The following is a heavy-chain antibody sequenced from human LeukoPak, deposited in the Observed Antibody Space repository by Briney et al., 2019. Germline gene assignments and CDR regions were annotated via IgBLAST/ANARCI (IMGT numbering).Heavy chain of an antibody. CDR2: ISSNGGST. J-gene: IGHJ4*02. CDR1: GFTFSSYA. V-gene: IGHV3-64*01. Sequence: GGSLRLSCAASGFTFSSYAMHWVRQAPGKGLEYVSAISSNGGSTYYANSVKGRFTISRDNSKNTLYLQLNSLRAGDTALYFCAKDRRRDDVLTGSFSDWGQGTLVTVSS. D-gene: IGHD3-9*01. CDR3: AKDRRRDDVLTGSFSD.